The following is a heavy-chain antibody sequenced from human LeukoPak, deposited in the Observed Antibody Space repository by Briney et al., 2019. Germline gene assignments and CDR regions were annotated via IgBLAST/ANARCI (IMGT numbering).Heavy chain of an antibody. CDR2: IGGSGDST. CDR3: AKAGGAYSSSWYLYFDY. V-gene: IGHV3-23*01. CDR1: AFTFSSYA. D-gene: IGHD6-13*01. Sequence: GGSLRLSCAASAFTFSSYAMTCVRQAPGKGLDWVSTIGGSGDSTSYADSVKGRFTISRDSSKNTLFLQMNSLRAEDTAVYYCAKAGGAYSSSWYLYFDYWGQGTLVTVSS. J-gene: IGHJ4*02.